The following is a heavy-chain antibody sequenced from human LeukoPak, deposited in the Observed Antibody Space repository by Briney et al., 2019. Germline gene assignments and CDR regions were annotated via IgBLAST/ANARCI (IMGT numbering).Heavy chain of an antibody. CDR3: APSDYHYYFDY. D-gene: IGHD4-11*01. J-gene: IGHJ4*02. CDR1: GYTFTGYY. CDR2: INPNSGGT. Sequence: GASVKVSCKTSGYTFTGYYMHWVRQAPGQGLEWMGWINPNSGGTNYAQKFQGRVTMTRDTSISTAYMELSRLRSDDTAVYFCAPSDYHYYFDYWGQGTLVTVSS. V-gene: IGHV1-2*02.